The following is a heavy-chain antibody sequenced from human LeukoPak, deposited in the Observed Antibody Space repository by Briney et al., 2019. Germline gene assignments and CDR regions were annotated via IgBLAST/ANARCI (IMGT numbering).Heavy chain of an antibody. CDR1: GFTFSGSA. D-gene: IGHD1-26*01. V-gene: IGHV3-73*01. CDR2: IRSKANNYAT. Sequence: GGSLRLSCAASGFTFSGSAFHGGRQHSGEGLQWVGRIRSKANNYATAYAASVKGTFTLSRDDAENTGHLQMNSLKTEDTAVYYCTINIGSFDIWGQGTMVTVSS. CDR3: TINIGSFDI. J-gene: IGHJ3*02.